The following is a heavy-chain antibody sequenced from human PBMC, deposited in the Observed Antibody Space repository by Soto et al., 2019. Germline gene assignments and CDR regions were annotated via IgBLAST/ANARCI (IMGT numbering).Heavy chain of an antibody. D-gene: IGHD3-9*01. J-gene: IGHJ4*02. CDR1: GFTFSSYA. V-gene: IGHV3-23*01. Sequence: GGSLRLSCAASGFTFSSYAMSWVRQAPGKGLEWVSAISGSGGSTYYADSVKGRFTISRDNSKNTLYLQMNSLRAEDTAVYYCARCSYYDILTGYSEPIDYWGQGTLVTVSS. CDR3: ARCSYYDILTGYSEPIDY. CDR2: ISGSGGST.